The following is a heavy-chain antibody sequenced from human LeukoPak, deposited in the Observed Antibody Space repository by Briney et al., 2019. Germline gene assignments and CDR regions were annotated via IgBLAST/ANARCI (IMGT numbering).Heavy chain of an antibody. CDR2: IIPIFGTA. D-gene: IGHD5-18*01. V-gene: IGHV1-69*13. Sequence: SVKVSCKASGGTFSSCAISWVRQAPGQGLEWMGGIIPIFGTANYAQKFQGRVTITADESTSTAYMELSSLRSEDTAVYYCARKDTAMDPDGYGAFDIWGQGRMVTVSS. CDR3: ARKDTAMDPDGYGAFDI. J-gene: IGHJ3*02. CDR1: GGTFSSCA.